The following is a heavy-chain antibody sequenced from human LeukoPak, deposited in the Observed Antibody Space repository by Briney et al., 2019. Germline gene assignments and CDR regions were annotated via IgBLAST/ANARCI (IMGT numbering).Heavy chain of an antibody. J-gene: IGHJ4*02. CDR3: ARDLGYISGPNY. CDR1: GFSFSDYN. D-gene: IGHD6-19*01. Sequence: GSLRLSCAASGFSFSDYNMNWVRQAPGRGLEWVSYISGGSSFTYYVGSVKGRFTISRDNAKNSLYLQMNSLRTEDTAVYYCARDLGYISGPNYWGQGTRVTVSS. CDR2: ISGGSSFT. V-gene: IGHV3-21*01.